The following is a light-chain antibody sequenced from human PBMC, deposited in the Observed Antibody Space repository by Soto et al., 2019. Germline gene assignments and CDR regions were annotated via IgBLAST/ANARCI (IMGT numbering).Light chain of an antibody. CDR3: QQYNNWPLT. Sequence: LVMPQPKATLSVSPGERAPLSCRASQSVSSKLAWYQQKPGQAPRLLIYGASTRATGIPARFSGSGSGTEFTLTISSLQSEDFAVYYCQQYNNWPLTFGQGTKVDIK. V-gene: IGKV3-15*01. CDR1: QSVSSK. CDR2: GAS. J-gene: IGKJ1*01.